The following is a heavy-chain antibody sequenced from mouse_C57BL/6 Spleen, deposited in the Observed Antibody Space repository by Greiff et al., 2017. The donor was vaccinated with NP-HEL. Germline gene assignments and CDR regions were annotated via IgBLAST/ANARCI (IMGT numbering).Heavy chain of an antibody. CDR2: IDPETGGT. Sequence: QVQLQQSGAELVRPGASVTLSCKASGYTFTDYEMHWVKQTPVHGLEWIGAIDPETGGTAYNQKFKGKAILTADKSSSTAYMELRSLTSEDSAVYYCTRNYYYGSSYYWGQGTTLTVSS. CDR1: GYTFTDYE. D-gene: IGHD1-1*01. V-gene: IGHV1-15*01. CDR3: TRNYYYGSSYY. J-gene: IGHJ2*01.